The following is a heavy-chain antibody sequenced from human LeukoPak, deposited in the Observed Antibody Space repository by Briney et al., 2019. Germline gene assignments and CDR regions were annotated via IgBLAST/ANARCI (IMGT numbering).Heavy chain of an antibody. CDR2: ITPILGIA. V-gene: IGHV1-69*04. D-gene: IGHD6-13*01. Sequence: SVKVSCKASGGTFSSYAISWVRQAPGQGLEWMGRITPILGIANYAQKFQGRVTITADKSTSTAYMELSSLRSEDTAVYYCARVGLRAAAADFDYWGQGTLVTVSS. CDR1: GGTFSSYA. J-gene: IGHJ4*02. CDR3: ARVGLRAAAADFDY.